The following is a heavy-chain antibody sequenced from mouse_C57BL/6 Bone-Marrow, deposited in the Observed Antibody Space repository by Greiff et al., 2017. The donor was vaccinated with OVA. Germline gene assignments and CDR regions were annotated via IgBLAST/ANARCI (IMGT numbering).Heavy chain of an antibody. CDR1: GYTFTSYW. CDR3: ALSYHYTASFAY. D-gene: IGHD1-2*01. V-gene: IGHV1-64*01. J-gene: IGHJ3*01. CDR2: IHPNSGST. Sequence: QVQLQQPGAELVKPGASVKLSCKASGYTFTSYWMHWVKQRPGQGLEWMVMIHPNSGSTNYNEKFKSKATLTVDKSSSTAYMQLSSLTSEDSAVYYCALSYHYTASFAYWGQGTLVTVSA.